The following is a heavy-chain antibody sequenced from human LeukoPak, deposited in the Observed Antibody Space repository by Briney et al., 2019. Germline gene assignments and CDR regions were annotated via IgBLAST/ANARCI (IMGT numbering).Heavy chain of an antibody. Sequence: GRSLRLSCAASGFTFSSYAMHWVRQAPGKGLEWVAIISYDGSNKYHADSLKGRFTISRDNSKNTLSLQMNSLRAEDTAVYYCARDPSMDVWGQGTTVTVSS. CDR2: ISYDGSNK. CDR1: GFTFSSYA. CDR3: ARDPSMDV. V-gene: IGHV3-30-3*01. J-gene: IGHJ6*02.